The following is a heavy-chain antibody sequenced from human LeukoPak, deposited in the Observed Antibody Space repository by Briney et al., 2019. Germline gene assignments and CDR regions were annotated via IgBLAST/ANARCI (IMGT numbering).Heavy chain of an antibody. J-gene: IGHJ6*04. D-gene: IGHD3-10*02. CDR1: GFTFSSYE. V-gene: IGHV3-48*03. CDR3: AELGITMIGGV. Sequence: GGSLRLSCAASGFTFSSYEMKGVRQAPGKGLEGVSYISSSGSTIYYADSVKGRFTISRDNAKNSLYLQMNSLRAEDTAVYYCAELGITMIGGVWGKGTTVTISS. CDR2: ISSSGSTI.